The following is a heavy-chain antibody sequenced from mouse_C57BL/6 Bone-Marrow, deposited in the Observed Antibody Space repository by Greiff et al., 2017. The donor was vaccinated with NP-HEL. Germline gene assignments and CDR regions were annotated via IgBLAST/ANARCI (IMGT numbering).Heavy chain of an antibody. CDR1: GYAFTNYL. V-gene: IGHV1-54*01. CDR2: INPGSGGT. Sequence: QVHVKQSGAELVRPGTSVKVSCKASGYAFTNYLIEWVKQRPGQGLEWIGVINPGSGGTNYNEKFKGKATLTADKSSSTAYMQLSSLTSEDSAVYFCARDGNYGYYAMDYWGQGTSVTVSS. CDR3: ARDGNYGYYAMDY. D-gene: IGHD2-1*01. J-gene: IGHJ4*01.